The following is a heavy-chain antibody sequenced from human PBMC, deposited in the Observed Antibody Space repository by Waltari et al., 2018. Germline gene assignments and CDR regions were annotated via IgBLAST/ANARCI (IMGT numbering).Heavy chain of an antibody. CDR2: IYSGGST. J-gene: IGHJ4*02. V-gene: IGHV3-53*01. Sequence: EVQLVESGGGLIQPGGSLSLSCAASGFPVSITYMSSVRHAQGKGLEWVSVIYSGGSTYYADSVKGRFTISRDNSKNTLYLQMNSLRAEDTAVYYCASEHRPLIVGATTSSYWGQGTLVTVSS. CDR3: ASEHRPLIVGATTSSY. CDR1: GFPVSITY. D-gene: IGHD1-26*01.